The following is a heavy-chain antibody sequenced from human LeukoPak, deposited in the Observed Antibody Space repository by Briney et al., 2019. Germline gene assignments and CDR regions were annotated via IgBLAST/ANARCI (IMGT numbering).Heavy chain of an antibody. CDR3: ARDPLSGSPTG. CDR2: IIPIFGTA. CDR1: GGTFSRYA. V-gene: IGHV1-69*06. Sequence: RASVKVSCKASGGTFSRYAISWVRQAPGQGLEWMGGIIPIFGTANYAQKFQGRVTITADKSTSTAYMELSSLRSEDTAVYYCARDPLSGSPTGWGQGTLVTVSS. D-gene: IGHD1-26*01. J-gene: IGHJ4*02.